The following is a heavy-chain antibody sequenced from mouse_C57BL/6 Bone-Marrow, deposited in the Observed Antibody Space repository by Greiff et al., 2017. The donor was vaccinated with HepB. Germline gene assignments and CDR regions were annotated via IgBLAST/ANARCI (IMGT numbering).Heavy chain of an antibody. D-gene: IGHD2-5*01. CDR2: IDPSDSYT. V-gene: IGHV1-50*01. J-gene: IGHJ3*01. Sequence: QVQLKQPGAELVKPGASVKLSCKASGYTFTSYWMQWVKQRPGQGLEWIGEIDPSDSYTNYTQKFKGKATLTVDTSSSTAYMQLSSLTSEDSAVYYWARSYSNYPAWFAYWGQGTLVTVSA. CDR1: GYTFTSYW. CDR3: ARSYSNYPAWFAY.